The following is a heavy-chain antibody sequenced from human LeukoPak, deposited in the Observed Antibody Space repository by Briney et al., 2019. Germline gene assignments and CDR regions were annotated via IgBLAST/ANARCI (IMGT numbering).Heavy chain of an antibody. J-gene: IGHJ4*02. Sequence: SVKVSCKASGGTFSSYTISWVRQAPGQGLEWMGRIIPILGIANYAQKFQGRVTITADKSTSTAYTELSSLRSEDTAVYYCASFRTGTTYWKFDYWGQGTLVTVSS. V-gene: IGHV1-69*02. CDR2: IIPILGIA. D-gene: IGHD1-1*01. CDR3: ASFRTGTTYWKFDY. CDR1: GGTFSSYT.